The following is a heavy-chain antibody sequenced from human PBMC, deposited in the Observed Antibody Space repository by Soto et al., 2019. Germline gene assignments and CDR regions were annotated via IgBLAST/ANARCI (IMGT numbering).Heavy chain of an antibody. CDR3: ARDRDSGSGSYYFDY. CDR2: ISVYNGNT. V-gene: IGHV1-18*01. CDR1: GYSFTSYG. J-gene: IGHJ4*02. Sequence: GASVKVSCKASGYSFTSYGISWVRQAPGQGLEWMGWISVYNGNTNYAQKLQGRVTITRDTSATTAYLVLSSLRSEDTAVYYCARDRDSGSGSYYFDYWGQGTLVTVSS. D-gene: IGHD3-10*01.